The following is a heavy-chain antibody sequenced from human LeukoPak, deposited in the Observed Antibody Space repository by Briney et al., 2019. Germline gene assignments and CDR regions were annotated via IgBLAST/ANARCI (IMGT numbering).Heavy chain of an antibody. CDR1: GFTFTSSA. CDR2: IVVGSGNT. V-gene: IGHV1-58*01. J-gene: IGHJ4*02. D-gene: IGHD1-26*01. CDR3: AAIPPRGSLTVY. Sequence: SVKVSCKASGFTFTSSAVQWVRQARGQRLEWIGWIVVGSGNTNYAQKFQERVTITRDMSTSTAYMELSSLRSEDTAVYYCAAIPPRGSLTVYWGQGTLVTVSS.